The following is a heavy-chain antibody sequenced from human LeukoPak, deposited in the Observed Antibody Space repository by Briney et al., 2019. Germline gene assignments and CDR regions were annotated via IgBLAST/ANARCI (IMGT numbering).Heavy chain of an antibody. CDR2: INTDWSST. CDR1: GFTFSSYW. D-gene: IGHD4-23*01. J-gene: IGHJ5*02. CDR3: ASGLHYGGNSTRANWFDP. V-gene: IGHV3-74*01. Sequence: QPGRSLRLSCAASGFTFSSYWMHWVRQAPGKGRVWVSRINTDWSSTSYADSVKGRFTISRDNAKNTLYLQMNSLRAEDTAVYYCASGLHYGGNSTRANWFDPWGQGTLVTVSS.